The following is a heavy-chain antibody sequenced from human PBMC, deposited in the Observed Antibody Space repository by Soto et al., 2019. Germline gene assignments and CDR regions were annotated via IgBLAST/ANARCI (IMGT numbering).Heavy chain of an antibody. CDR2: INQDGSEK. Sequence: PGGSLRLSCAASGFTFSSYGMHWVRQAPGKGLEWVAVINQDGSEKHYVDSVKGRFTISRDNAKNSLYLQMSSLTAEDSALYYCSRSLDYWGPGALVTVSS. CDR3: SRSLDY. CDR1: GFTFSSYG. V-gene: IGHV3-7*01. J-gene: IGHJ4*02.